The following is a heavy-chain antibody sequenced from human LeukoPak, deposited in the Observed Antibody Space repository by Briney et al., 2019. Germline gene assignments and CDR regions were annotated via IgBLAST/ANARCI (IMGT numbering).Heavy chain of an antibody. CDR2: ISYDGSNK. CDR1: GFTFSSYA. V-gene: IGHV3-30-3*01. J-gene: IGHJ3*02. D-gene: IGHD2-2*01. CDR3: ARDPIGYCSSTSCYFGAFDI. Sequence: GGSLRLSCAASGFTFSSYAMHWVRQAPGKGLEWVAVISYDGSNKYYADSVKGRFTISRDNSKNTLYLQMNSLRAGDTAVYYCARDPIGYCSSTSCYFGAFDIWGQGTMVTVSS.